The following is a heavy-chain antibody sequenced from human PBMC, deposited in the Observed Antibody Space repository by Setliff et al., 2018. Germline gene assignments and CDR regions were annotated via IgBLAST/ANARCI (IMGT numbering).Heavy chain of an antibody. J-gene: IGHJ4*02. CDR1: GFTFSTYR. Sequence: GGSLRLSCGASGFTFSTYRMHWVRQAPGKGLEWVAVIWGDGGTKYHADSVKGRFTISRDNSKNTLYLQMNSLRPEDTAVYYCARTCSGSGCYAGLESWGQGTPVTVSS. D-gene: IGHD2-15*01. CDR2: IWGDGGTK. V-gene: IGHV3-33*03. CDR3: ARTCSGSGCYAGLES.